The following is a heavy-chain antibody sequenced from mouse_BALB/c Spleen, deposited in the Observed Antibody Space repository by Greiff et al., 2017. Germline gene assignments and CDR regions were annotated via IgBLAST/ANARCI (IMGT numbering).Heavy chain of an antibody. V-gene: IGHV1-69*02. J-gene: IGHJ4*01. CDR2: IDPSDSYT. Sequence: QVQLQQPGAELVKPGASVKLSCKASGYTFTSYWMHWVKQRPGQGLEWIGEIDPSDSYTNYNQKFKGKATLTVDKSSSTAYMQLSSLTSEDSAVYYCARPRYEEYAMDYWGQGTSVTVSA. CDR3: ARPRYEEYAMDY. CDR1: GYTFTSYW. D-gene: IGHD2-3*01.